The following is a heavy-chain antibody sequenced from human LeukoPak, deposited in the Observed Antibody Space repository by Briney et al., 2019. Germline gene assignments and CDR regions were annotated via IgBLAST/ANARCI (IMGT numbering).Heavy chain of an antibody. CDR2: INPAGNKK. CDR3: ARGTVEAPGFDY. CDR1: GLMFNGYW. J-gene: IGHJ4*02. Sequence: GGSLRLSCAASGLMFNGYWMHWFRQVPGKGLVWVSEINPAGNKKNYADSVWGRFTVSRDNAKDTVYLQMDRVSVGDTAVYYCARGTVEAPGFDYWGQGTLVSVSS. D-gene: IGHD6-13*01. V-gene: IGHV3-74*01.